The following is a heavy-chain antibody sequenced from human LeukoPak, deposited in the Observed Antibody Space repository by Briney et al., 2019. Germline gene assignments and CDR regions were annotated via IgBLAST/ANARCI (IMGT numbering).Heavy chain of an antibody. J-gene: IGHJ6*03. D-gene: IGHD3-10*01. Sequence: SETLSLTCTVSGGSISRSSYYWGWIRQPPGKGLEWIGSIYTGGSTNYNPSLKSRVTISVDTSKNQFSLKLSSVTAADTAVYYCARVAYGSGSYPHLGYYYMDVWGKGTTVTISS. V-gene: IGHV4-39*07. CDR3: ARVAYGSGSYPHLGYYYMDV. CDR2: IYTGGST. CDR1: GGSISRSSYY.